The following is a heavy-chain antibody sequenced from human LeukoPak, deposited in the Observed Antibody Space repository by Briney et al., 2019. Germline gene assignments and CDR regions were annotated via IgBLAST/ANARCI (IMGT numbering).Heavy chain of an antibody. D-gene: IGHD3-10*01. Sequence: GGSLRLSCAASGFTFNNYAMNWVRQAPGKGLEWVSVISGSGGTTYYADSVKGRFTISRDSSKNTLYLQMNSLRAEDTAVYYCVRDGEGVAISVNYWFAPWGQGTLVTVSS. J-gene: IGHJ5*02. CDR2: ISGSGGTT. CDR3: VRDGEGVAISVNYWFAP. CDR1: GFTFNNYA. V-gene: IGHV3-23*01.